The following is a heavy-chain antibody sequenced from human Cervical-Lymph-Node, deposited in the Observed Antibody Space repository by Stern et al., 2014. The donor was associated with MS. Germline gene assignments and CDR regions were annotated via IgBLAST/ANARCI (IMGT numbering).Heavy chain of an antibody. D-gene: IGHD3-16*01. CDR2: ITVYNGNT. V-gene: IGHV1-18*01. CDR3: ARGWGDPRH. Sequence: VQLVESGAEVKKPGASVNVSCKASGYTFSSFAITWVRQAPGQGLEWMGTITVYNGNTNYAQRVQDRVTMTTDTSTNQAYMEMRNLRSDDTAVYYCARGWGDPRHWGQGTLVTVSS. J-gene: IGHJ4*02. CDR1: GYTFSSFA.